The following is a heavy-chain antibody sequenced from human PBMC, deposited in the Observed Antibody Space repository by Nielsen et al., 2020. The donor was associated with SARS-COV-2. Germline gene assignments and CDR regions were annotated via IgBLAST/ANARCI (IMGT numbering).Heavy chain of an antibody. V-gene: IGHV6-1*01. CDR3: ARGASYAFDT. J-gene: IGHJ3*02. CDR2: TFFRSKWQH. Sequence: WIRQSPSRGLEWLGRTFFRSKWQHDYALSVRSRIAVNPDTSKNQFSLQLSSVTPEDTAIYYCARGASYAFDTWGQGTMVTVSS.